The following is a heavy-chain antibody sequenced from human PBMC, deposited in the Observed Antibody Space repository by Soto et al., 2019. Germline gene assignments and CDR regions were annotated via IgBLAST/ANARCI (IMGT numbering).Heavy chain of an antibody. CDR3: ASFSISAAVSY. V-gene: IGHV4-59*01. CDR1: GGSISSYY. CDR2: MFHSGTT. Sequence: SETLSLTCAVSGGSISSYYWNWVRQPPGKGLEWIGYMFHSGTTSYNPSLRSRVTISVDTSKNQFSLKLNSVTAADTAVYYCASFSISAAVSYWGQGTLVTVSS. J-gene: IGHJ4*02. D-gene: IGHD6-13*01.